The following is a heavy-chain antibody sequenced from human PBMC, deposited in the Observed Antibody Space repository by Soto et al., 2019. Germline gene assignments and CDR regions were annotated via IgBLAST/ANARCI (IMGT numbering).Heavy chain of an antibody. CDR2: IGSSGSPI. V-gene: IGHV3-48*03. CDR1: GFTFSSYE. Sequence: PGGSLRLSCAASGFTFSSYEMNWVRQAPGKGLEWVSYIGSSGSPIYYADSVKGRFTITRDNAKNSLYLQMNSLRAEDTAVYYCARDGVPSSSRWYYYWGQGTLVTVSS. J-gene: IGHJ4*02. CDR3: ARDGVPSSSRWYYY. D-gene: IGHD6-13*01.